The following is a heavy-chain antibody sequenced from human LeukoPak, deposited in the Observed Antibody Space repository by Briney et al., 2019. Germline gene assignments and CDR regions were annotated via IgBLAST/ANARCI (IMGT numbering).Heavy chain of an antibody. Sequence: GASVKVSCKASGYTFTGYYMHWVRQAPGQGLEWMGRINPNSGGTNYAQKFQGRVTMTRDTSISTAYMELSRLRSDDTAVYYCAREGRRYFDWLLSNWFDPWGKGTLVTVSS. CDR1: GYTFTGYY. CDR3: AREGRRYFDWLLSNWFDP. V-gene: IGHV1-2*06. D-gene: IGHD3-9*01. J-gene: IGHJ5*02. CDR2: INPNSGGT.